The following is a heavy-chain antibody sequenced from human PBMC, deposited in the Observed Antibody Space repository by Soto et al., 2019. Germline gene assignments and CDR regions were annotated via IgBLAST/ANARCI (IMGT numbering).Heavy chain of an antibody. Sequence: QVQLVQSGAAVKKPGSSVKVSCKASGETFSMHTISWVRQAPGHGLEWMGRIIPILGIANDAQKFQGRATITADKTTSTAYLDLSNLRPENTAVYDGARVAELGTVTKGYYYDMDVWGKGTTVTVS. V-gene: IGHV1-69*02. CDR1: GETFSMHT. J-gene: IGHJ6*04. D-gene: IGHD4-17*01. CDR2: IIPILGIA. CDR3: ARVAELGTVTKGYYYDMDV.